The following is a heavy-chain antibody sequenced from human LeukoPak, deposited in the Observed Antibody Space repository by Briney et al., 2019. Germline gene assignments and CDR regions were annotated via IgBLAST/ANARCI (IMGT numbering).Heavy chain of an antibody. CDR1: GGSISSYY. CDR3: ARDLGYCSSTSCYPWFDP. Sequence: SETLSLTCTVSGGSISSYYWSWIRQPPGKGLEWIGYIYYSGSTNYNPSLKSRVTISVDTSKNQFSLKLSSVTAADTAVYYCARDLGYCSSTSCYPWFDPWGQGTLITVSS. CDR2: IYYSGST. J-gene: IGHJ5*02. V-gene: IGHV4-59*01. D-gene: IGHD2-2*01.